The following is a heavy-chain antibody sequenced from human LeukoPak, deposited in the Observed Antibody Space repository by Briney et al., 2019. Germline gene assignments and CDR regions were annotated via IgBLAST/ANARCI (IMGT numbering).Heavy chain of an antibody. D-gene: IGHD4-17*01. J-gene: IGHJ5*02. CDR2: IWYNGSNK. Sequence: PGGSLRLSCAASGFTFSSYSMNWVRQAPGKGLEWVADIWYNGSNKYYAESVKSRFTISRDNSKNTLYLQMNSLRAEDTAVYYCSRGGYGDYNNWFDPWGQGTLVIVSS. CDR3: SRGGYGDYNNWFDP. CDR1: GFTFSSYS. V-gene: IGHV3-33*08.